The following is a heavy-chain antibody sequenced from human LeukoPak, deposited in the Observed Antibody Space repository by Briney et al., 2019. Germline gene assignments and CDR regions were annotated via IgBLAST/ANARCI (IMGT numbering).Heavy chain of an antibody. V-gene: IGHV3-21*01. J-gene: IGHJ4*02. CDR1: GFTFSSYS. CDR3: ARDYPTVANPVDFDY. Sequence: GGSLRLSCAASGFTFSSYSMNWVRQAPGKGLEWVSSISSSSSYIYYADSVKGRFTISRDNAKNSLYLQMNSLRAEDTAVYYCARDYPTVANPVDFDYWGQGTLVTVSS. CDR2: ISSSSSYI. D-gene: IGHD4-23*01.